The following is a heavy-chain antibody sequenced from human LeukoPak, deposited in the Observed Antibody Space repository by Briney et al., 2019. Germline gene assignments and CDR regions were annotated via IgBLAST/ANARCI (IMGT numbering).Heavy chain of an antibody. CDR1: GGSISSYY. CDR2: IYYSGST. J-gene: IGHJ4*02. V-gene: IGHV4-59*01. Sequence: SEALSLTCTVSGGSISSYYWSWIRQPPGKGLEWIGYIYYSGSTNYNPSLKSRVSISIDTPRNQFSLSLSSVTAADTAVYYCAREDPLTAHFDYWGQGTLVTVSS. CDR3: AREDPLTAHFDY. D-gene: IGHD2-21*02.